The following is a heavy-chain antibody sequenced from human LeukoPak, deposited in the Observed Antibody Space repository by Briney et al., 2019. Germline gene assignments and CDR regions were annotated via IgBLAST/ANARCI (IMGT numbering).Heavy chain of an antibody. CDR1: GFTFTSST. CDR2: IVVGSGNT. J-gene: IGHJ5*02. CDR3: AADNWYSYGLFDP. D-gene: IGHD5-18*01. V-gene: IGHV1-58*02. Sequence: SVKVSCKASGFTFTSSTMQWVRQTRGQRLEWIGWIVVGSGNTNYAQKFQERVTITRDMSTSTAYMGLSSLRSEDTAVYYCAADNWYSYGLFDPWGQGTLVTVSS.